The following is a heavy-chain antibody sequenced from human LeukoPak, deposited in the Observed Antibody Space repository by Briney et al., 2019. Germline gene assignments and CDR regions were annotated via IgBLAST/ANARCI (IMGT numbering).Heavy chain of an antibody. V-gene: IGHV3-30-3*01. CDR1: GFTFSSHA. D-gene: IGHD1-26*01. CDR2: IAYDASNE. Sequence: GGSLRLSCVASGFTFSSHAMHWVRQAPGKGLEWVAVIAYDASNEYYADSVKGRFTISRDNSKNTLYLQTNSLRTEDTAMYYCVGEVGPRQMNYWGQGTLVTVSS. J-gene: IGHJ4*02. CDR3: VGEVGPRQMNY.